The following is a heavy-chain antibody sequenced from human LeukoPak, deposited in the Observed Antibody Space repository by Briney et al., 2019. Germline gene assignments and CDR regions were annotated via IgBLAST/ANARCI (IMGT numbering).Heavy chain of an antibody. J-gene: IGHJ4*02. Sequence: GGSLRLSCAASGFIFSNYVVHWVRQAPGKGLEWVAFIPYDGANEYYADSVKGRFAISRDNSKNTLYLQMNSLRAEDTAVYYCANRGAPPFDSWGQGTLVTVSS. CDR1: GFIFSNYV. D-gene: IGHD3-10*01. CDR2: IPYDGANE. V-gene: IGHV3-30*02. CDR3: ANRGAPPFDS.